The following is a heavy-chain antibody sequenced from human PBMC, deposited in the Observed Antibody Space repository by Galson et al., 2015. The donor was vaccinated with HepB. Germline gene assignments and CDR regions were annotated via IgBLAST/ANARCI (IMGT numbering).Heavy chain of an antibody. V-gene: IGHV3-23*01. D-gene: IGHD4-17*01. CDR2: ISISGSRT. Sequence: SPRLSCAASGFTFTNYAMNWVRQAPGKGLQWVSDISISGSRTSYSDSVRGRFTISRDNSQNTIYLQMTNLRVDDTAMYYCAKHDLYGDSSRGGSFDFWGQGTLVTVSS. CDR1: GFTFTNYA. CDR3: AKHDLYGDSSRGGSFDF. J-gene: IGHJ4*02.